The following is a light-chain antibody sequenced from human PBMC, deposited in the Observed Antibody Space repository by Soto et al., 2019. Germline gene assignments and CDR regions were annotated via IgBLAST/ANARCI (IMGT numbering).Light chain of an antibody. CDR3: AAWDDSLNAPV. CDR2: GSD. CDR1: SSNIESNN. J-gene: IGLJ3*02. Sequence: QSVLTQPPSASGTPGQRVTISCSGSSSNIESNNVNWYQQLPGTAPKLLIHGSDQRPSGIPDRFSGSKSGTSACLAITGLQSEDEADYHCAAWDDSLNAPVFGGGTKLTVL. V-gene: IGLV1-44*01.